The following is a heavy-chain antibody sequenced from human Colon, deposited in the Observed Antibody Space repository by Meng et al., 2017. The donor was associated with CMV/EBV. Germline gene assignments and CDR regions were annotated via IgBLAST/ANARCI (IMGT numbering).Heavy chain of an antibody. CDR3: ARRHGSGSLDP. Sequence: SCQASGRSFSTYAINWVRQAPGQGREWMGAIMPAIQIANYEQKFEGRVTITADKFTSTAYMELSSLTSEDTAVYYCARRHGSGSLDPWGQGTLVTVSS. D-gene: IGHD3-10*01. V-gene: IGHV1-69*10. CDR1: GRSFSTYA. J-gene: IGHJ5*02. CDR2: IMPAIQIA.